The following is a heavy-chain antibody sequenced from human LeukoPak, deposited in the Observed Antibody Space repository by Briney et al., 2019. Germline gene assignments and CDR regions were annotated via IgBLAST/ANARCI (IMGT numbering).Heavy chain of an antibody. CDR1: GFTFSGYS. Sequence: GGSLRLSCAASGFTFSGYSMNWVRQAPGKGLEWVSSISSSSSYIYYADSVKGRFTISRDNAKNSLYLQMNSLRAEDTAVYYCARDGFPTVDTAMVYYFDYWGQGTLVTVSS. J-gene: IGHJ4*02. CDR2: ISSSSSYI. CDR3: ARDGFPTVDTAMVYYFDY. D-gene: IGHD5-18*01. V-gene: IGHV3-21*01.